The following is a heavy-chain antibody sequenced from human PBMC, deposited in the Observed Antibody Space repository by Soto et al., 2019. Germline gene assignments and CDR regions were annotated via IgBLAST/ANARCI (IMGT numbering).Heavy chain of an antibody. J-gene: IGHJ4*02. CDR1: GFTFSTYA. Sequence: GSLRLSCSASGFTFSTYAMHWVRQAPGKGLEYGSVITNNRGSTYYADSVKGRFNISRDNSKNTLYLQMSGLRAEDTAVYYCVKEGHASAHYYDSSGYYTYYFDYWGQGTLVTVSS. CDR3: VKEGHASAHYYDSSGYYTYYFDY. V-gene: IGHV3-64D*06. D-gene: IGHD3-22*01. CDR2: ITNNRGST.